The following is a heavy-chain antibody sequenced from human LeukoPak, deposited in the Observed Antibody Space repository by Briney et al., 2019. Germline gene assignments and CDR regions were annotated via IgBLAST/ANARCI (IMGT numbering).Heavy chain of an antibody. CDR3: AKGQQLVLGRKRSYFDY. Sequence: GGSLRLSCAASGFTFSSYAMSWVRQAPGKGLEWVSAISGSGGSTYYADSVKGRFTISRDNSKNTLYLQMNSLRAEDTAVYYCAKGQQLVLGRKRSYFDYWGQGTLVTVSS. J-gene: IGHJ4*02. D-gene: IGHD6-13*01. CDR1: GFTFSSYA. V-gene: IGHV3-23*01. CDR2: ISGSGGST.